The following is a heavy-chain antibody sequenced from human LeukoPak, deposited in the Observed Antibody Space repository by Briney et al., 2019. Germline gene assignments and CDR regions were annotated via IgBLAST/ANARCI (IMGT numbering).Heavy chain of an antibody. Sequence: SVKVSRKAAGGTFTSYGISRVREAPGQGQEWRGGRINIFGIANKAQKVQGRVTITADRYKSKAYMELSSLRSEDTAVYYCARSYYDSSGYYYSHLHYYYGMYVCGEGTTLTVSS. V-gene: IGHV1-69*10. CDR3: ARSYYDSSGYYYSHLHYYYGMYV. J-gene: IGHJ6*01. CDR2: RINIFGIA. CDR1: GGTFTSYG. D-gene: IGHD3-22*01.